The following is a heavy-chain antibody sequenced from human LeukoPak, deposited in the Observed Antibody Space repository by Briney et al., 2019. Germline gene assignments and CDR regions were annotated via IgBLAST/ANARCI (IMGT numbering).Heavy chain of an antibody. CDR2: IRYDGSNK. V-gene: IGHV3-33*01. Sequence: GRSLRLSCAASGFTFSSYGMHWVRQAPGKGLEWVAVIRYDGSNKYYADSVKGRFTISRDNSKNTLYLQMNSLRAEDTAVYYCARDMGYSYGGFDYWGQGTLVTVSS. J-gene: IGHJ4*02. CDR1: GFTFSSYG. CDR3: ARDMGYSYGGFDY. D-gene: IGHD5-18*01.